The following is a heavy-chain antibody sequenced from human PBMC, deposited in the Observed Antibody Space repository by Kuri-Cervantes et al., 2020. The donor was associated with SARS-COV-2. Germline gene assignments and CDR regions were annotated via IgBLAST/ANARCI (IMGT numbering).Heavy chain of an antibody. V-gene: IGHV1-18*01. CDR1: GYTFTSYG. CDR3: ARALTAWRNDILTCYPDY. D-gene: IGHD3-9*01. Sequence: GESLKISRKVSGYTFTSYGISWARQAPGQGLEWMGWISVYNGNTNSAQKLQGRVTMTTDTSTSKAYLELRSLRSDDTAVYYCARALTAWRNDILTCYPDYWGQGSLVTVSS. CDR2: ISVYNGNT. J-gene: IGHJ4*02.